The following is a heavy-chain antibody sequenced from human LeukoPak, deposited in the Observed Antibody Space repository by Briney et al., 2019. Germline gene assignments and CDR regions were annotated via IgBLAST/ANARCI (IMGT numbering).Heavy chain of an antibody. D-gene: IGHD6-13*01. CDR1: GGSFSGYY. J-gene: IGHJ4*02. CDR3: ARPRIAAAWRVFDY. V-gene: IGHV4-34*01. CDR2: INHSGST. Sequence: PSETLSLTCAVYGGSFSGYYWSWIRQPPGKGLEWIGEINHSGSTNYNPSLKSRVTISVDTSKNQFSLELSSVTAADTAVYYCARPRIAAAWRVFDYWGQGTLVTVSS.